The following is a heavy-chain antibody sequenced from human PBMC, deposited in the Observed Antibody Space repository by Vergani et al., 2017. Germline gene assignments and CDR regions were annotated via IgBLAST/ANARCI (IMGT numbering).Heavy chain of an antibody. CDR3: ARGXPYYDILTGYSAGGWFDP. Sequence: QVQLQESGPGLVKPSETLSLTCTVSGGSISSYYWSWIRQPPGKGLEWIGYIYYSGSTNYNPSLKSRVTISVDTSKNRFSLKLSSVTAADTAVYYCARGXPYYDILTGYSAGGWFDPWGQGTLVTVSS. CDR2: IYYSGST. D-gene: IGHD3-9*01. J-gene: IGHJ5*02. V-gene: IGHV4-59*01. CDR1: GGSISSYY.